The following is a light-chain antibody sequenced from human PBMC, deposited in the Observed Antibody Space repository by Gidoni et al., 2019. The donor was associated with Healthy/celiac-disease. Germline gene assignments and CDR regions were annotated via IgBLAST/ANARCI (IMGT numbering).Light chain of an antibody. V-gene: IGKV3-20*01. J-gene: IGKJ1*01. CDR2: GAS. CDR3: QQYGSSLWT. Sequence: DIVLTPSPATLSSSPVERATLPCRASQSVSSSYFAWYQQKPGQAPRLLIYGASSRATGIPDRFSGSGSGTDFTLTISRLEPEDFAVYYCQQYGSSLWTFGQGTKVEIK. CDR1: QSVSSSY.